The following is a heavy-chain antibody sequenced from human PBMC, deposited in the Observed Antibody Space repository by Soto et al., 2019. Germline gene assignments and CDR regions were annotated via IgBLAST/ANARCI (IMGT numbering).Heavy chain of an antibody. J-gene: IGHJ4*02. CDR1: GYNFTSLY. CDR3: ARGVSAGVDY. Sequence: GGSVKVSCKASGYNFTSLYINWVRQTAGQGLEWMGWMEPSTGRTGYAQKFQGRVTMTRDTSINTAYMELTILTSDDTAFYYCARGVSAGVDYWGQGTLVTVSS. CDR2: MEPSTGRT. V-gene: IGHV1-8*01. D-gene: IGHD1-26*01.